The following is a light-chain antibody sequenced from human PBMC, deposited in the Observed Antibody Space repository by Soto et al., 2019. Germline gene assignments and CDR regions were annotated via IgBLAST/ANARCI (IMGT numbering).Light chain of an antibody. CDR3: SSYTNSSTV. CDR1: SSDVGGYNY. Sequence: QSVRNQPASVSGSPGQSITISCTGTSSDVGGYNYASWYQQHPGKAPKLMIYDVSNRPSGVSNRFSGSKSGNTASLTISGLQAEDEADYYCSSYTNSSTVFGTGTKVTVL. CDR2: DVS. J-gene: IGLJ1*01. V-gene: IGLV2-14*01.